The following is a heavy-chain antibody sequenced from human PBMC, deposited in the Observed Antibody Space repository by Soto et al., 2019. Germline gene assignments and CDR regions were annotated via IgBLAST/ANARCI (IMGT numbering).Heavy chain of an antibody. D-gene: IGHD2-15*01. V-gene: IGHV4-30-2*01. J-gene: IGHJ5*02. CDR1: GGSISSGGYS. CDR2: IYHSGST. CDR3: ARVPGGGSCYSDCWFDP. Sequence: PSETLSLTCTVSGGSISSGGYSWSWIRQPPGKGLEWIGYIYHSGSTYYNPSLKSRVTISVDRSKNQFSLKLSSVTAADTAVYYCARVPGGGSCYSDCWFDPWGQGTLVTVSS.